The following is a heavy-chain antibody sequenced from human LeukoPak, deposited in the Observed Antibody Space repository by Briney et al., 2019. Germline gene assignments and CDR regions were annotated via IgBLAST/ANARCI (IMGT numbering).Heavy chain of an antibody. D-gene: IGHD3-22*01. J-gene: IGHJ4*02. CDR1: GYSFTSYW. CDR2: IDPSDSYT. Sequence: GESLKISCKGSGYSFTSYWISWVRQTPGKGLEWMGRIDPSDSYTNYSPSFQGHVTISADKSISTAYLQWSSLKASDTAMYYCARQGYDSSGYYSHDFDYWGQGTLVTVSS. V-gene: IGHV5-10-1*01. CDR3: ARQGYDSSGYYSHDFDY.